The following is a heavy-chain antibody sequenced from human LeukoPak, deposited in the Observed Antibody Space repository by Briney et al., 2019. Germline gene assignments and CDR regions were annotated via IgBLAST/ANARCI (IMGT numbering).Heavy chain of an antibody. J-gene: IGHJ4*02. CDR2: IRYDGRNK. V-gene: IGHV3-30*02. CDR1: GFTFSTYG. D-gene: IGHD3-22*01. CDR3: ARDTYYYDSSGYYYPGGCDY. Sequence: GGSLRLSCAASGFTFSTYGMHWVRQAPGKGLEWVAFIRYDGRNKYYADSVKGRFTISRDNAKNSLYLQMNSLRAEDTAVYYCARDTYYYDSSGYYYPGGCDYWGQGTLVTVSS.